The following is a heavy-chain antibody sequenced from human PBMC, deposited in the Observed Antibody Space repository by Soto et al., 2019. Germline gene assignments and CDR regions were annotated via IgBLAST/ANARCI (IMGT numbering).Heavy chain of an antibody. Sequence: GGSLRLSCAASGFTFSSYGMHWVRQAPGKGLEWVAVISYDGSNKYYADSVKGRFTISRDNSKNTLYLQMNSLRAEDTAVYYCAKDYSSSGQIDYWGQGTLVTVSS. J-gene: IGHJ4*02. CDR1: GFTFSSYG. CDR2: ISYDGSNK. D-gene: IGHD6-13*01. V-gene: IGHV3-30*18. CDR3: AKDYSSSGQIDY.